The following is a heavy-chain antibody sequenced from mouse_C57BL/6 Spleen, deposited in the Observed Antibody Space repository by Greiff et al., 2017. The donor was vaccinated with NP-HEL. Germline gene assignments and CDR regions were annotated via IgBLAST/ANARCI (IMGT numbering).Heavy chain of an antibody. CDR1: GYAFSSSW. D-gene: IGHD1-1*01. V-gene: IGHV1-82*01. CDR3: ARPFITTARGYAMDY. J-gene: IGHJ4*01. Sequence: QVQLQQSGPELVKPGASVKISCKASGYAFSSSWMNWVKQRPGKGLEWIGRIYPGDGDTNYNGKFKGKATLTAEKSSSTAYMQLSSLTSEDSAVYFCARPFITTARGYAMDYWGQGTSVTVSS. CDR2: IYPGDGDT.